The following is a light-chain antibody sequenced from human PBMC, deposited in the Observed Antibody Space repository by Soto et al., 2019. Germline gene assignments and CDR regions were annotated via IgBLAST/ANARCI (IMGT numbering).Light chain of an antibody. CDR1: RARTW. V-gene: IGKV1-12*01. CDR2: GAS. J-gene: IGKJ4*01. Sequence: DIQMTQSPSSVSASVGDRGSIRCRARRARTWLAWYQQQPGKAPKLLIYGASTLQSGVPSRLSGSGSGTDFTLNISSLQPDGFATYYCQQSNTFPLTCGGGTKVGIK. CDR3: QQSNTFPLT.